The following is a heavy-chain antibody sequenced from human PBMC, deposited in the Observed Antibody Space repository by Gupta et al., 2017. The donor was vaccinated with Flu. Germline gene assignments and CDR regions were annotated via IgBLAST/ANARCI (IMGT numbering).Heavy chain of an antibody. CDR2: IKQDGSEK. Sequence: TFSSYWMSWVRQAPGKGLEWVANIKQDGSEKYYVDSVKGRFTISRDNAKNSLYLQMNSLRAEDTAVYYCARDRDVVVVAATNDDYWGQGTLVTVSS. CDR1: TFSSYW. CDR3: ARDRDVVVVAATNDDY. D-gene: IGHD2-15*01. V-gene: IGHV3-7*04. J-gene: IGHJ4*02.